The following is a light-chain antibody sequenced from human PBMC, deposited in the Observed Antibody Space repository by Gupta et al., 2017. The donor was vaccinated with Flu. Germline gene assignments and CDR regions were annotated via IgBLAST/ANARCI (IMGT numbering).Light chain of an antibody. V-gene: IGLV2-14*01. CDR3: SSYTRSTASIIAWV. CDR2: EVS. Sequence: QSALTQPASVSGSPGQSIIISCTGTSIDVGDYNRVSWYQQHPGKAPKLIIYEVSNRPSGVSNRFSGSKSGNTASLTISGLQADDEADYYCSSYTRSTASIIAWVFGGGTKVTVL. J-gene: IGLJ3*02. CDR1: SIDVGDYNR.